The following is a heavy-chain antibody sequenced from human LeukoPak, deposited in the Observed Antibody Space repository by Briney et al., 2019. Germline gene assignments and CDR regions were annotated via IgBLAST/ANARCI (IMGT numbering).Heavy chain of an antibody. J-gene: IGHJ4*02. CDR2: IWYDGSNK. Sequence: GRSLRLSCAASGFTFSSYGMHWVRQAPGKGLEWVAVIWYDGSNKYYADSVKGRFTISRDNSKNTLYLQMNSLRAEDTAVYYCARVGGYYDSSGYPNHWCFDYWGQGTLVTVSS. CDR1: GFTFSSYG. D-gene: IGHD3-22*01. CDR3: ARVGGYYDSSGYPNHWCFDY. V-gene: IGHV3-33*01.